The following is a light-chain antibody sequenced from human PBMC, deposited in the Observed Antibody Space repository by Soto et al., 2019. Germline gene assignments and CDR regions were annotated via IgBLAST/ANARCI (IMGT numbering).Light chain of an antibody. CDR1: QSVSSN. CDR2: GAS. Sequence: EIVMTQSPATLSVSPGERATLSCRASQSVSSNLAWYQQKPGQAPRLLIYGASTRATGIPARFSGSGSGTEFTLTISSLHSEDFAVYYCQQYNNWPPGVTFGGGTKVEIK. J-gene: IGKJ4*01. V-gene: IGKV3D-15*01. CDR3: QQYNNWPPGVT.